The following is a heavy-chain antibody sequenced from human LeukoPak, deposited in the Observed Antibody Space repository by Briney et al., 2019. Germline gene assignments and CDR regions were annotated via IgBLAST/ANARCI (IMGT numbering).Heavy chain of an antibody. Sequence: ASVKVSCKVSGYTLTELSMHWVRQAPGKGLEWMGGFDPEDGETIYAQKFQGRVTMTEDTSTDTAYMELSRLRSDDTAVYYCARVAWLRDSFDYWGQGTLVTVSS. CDR3: ARVAWLRDSFDY. CDR1: GYTLTELS. V-gene: IGHV1-24*01. D-gene: IGHD5-12*01. J-gene: IGHJ4*02. CDR2: FDPEDGET.